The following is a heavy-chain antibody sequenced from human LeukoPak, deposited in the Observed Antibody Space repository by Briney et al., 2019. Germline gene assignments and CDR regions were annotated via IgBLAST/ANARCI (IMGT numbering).Heavy chain of an antibody. CDR1: GYTFTGYY. CDR2: INPNSGGT. Sequence: ASVKVSCKASGYTFTGYYMHWVRQAPGQGLEWMAWINPNSGGTNYAQKFQGRVTMTRDTSISTAYMELSSLRSDDTAVYYCARDSSGADYWGQGTVVTVSS. D-gene: IGHD6-19*01. CDR3: ARDSSGADY. V-gene: IGHV1-2*02. J-gene: IGHJ4*02.